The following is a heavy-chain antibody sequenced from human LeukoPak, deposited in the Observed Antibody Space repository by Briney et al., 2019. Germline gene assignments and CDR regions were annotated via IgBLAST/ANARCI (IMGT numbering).Heavy chain of an antibody. J-gene: IGHJ3*02. D-gene: IGHD2-2*01. Sequence: ASVKVSCEASGYTFTGYYMHWVRQAPGQGLEWMGWINPNSGGTNYAQKFQGRVTMTRDTSISTAYMELSRLRSDDTAVYYCARGPLVVPAARAAFDIWGQGTMVTVSS. V-gene: IGHV1-2*02. CDR2: INPNSGGT. CDR3: ARGPLVVPAARAAFDI. CDR1: GYTFTGYY.